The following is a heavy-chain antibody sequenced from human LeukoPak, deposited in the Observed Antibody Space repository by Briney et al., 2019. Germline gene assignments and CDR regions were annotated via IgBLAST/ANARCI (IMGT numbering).Heavy chain of an antibody. CDR1: GYSISSGYY. CDR3: ARVDYYGSGFFDY. D-gene: IGHD3-10*01. CDR2: IYHSGST. V-gene: IGHV4-38-2*01. Sequence: SETLSLTCAVSGYSISSGYYWGWIRQPPGKGLEWIGSIYHSGSTYYNPSLKSRVTISVDTSKNQSSLKLSSVTAADTAVYYCARVDYYGSGFFDYWGQGTLVTVSS. J-gene: IGHJ4*02.